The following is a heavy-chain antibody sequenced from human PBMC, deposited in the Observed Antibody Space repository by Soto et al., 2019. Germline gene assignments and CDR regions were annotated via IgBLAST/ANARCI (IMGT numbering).Heavy chain of an antibody. CDR2: ISAYNGNT. J-gene: IGHJ6*02. Sequence: ASVKVSCKASGYTFTSYGISWVRQAPGQGLEWMGWISAYNGNTNYAQKLQGRVTMTTDASTSTAYMELRSLRSDDTAVYYCASMITGTTYYYGMDVWGQGTTVTVSS. CDR3: ASMITGTTYYYGMDV. D-gene: IGHD1-7*01. CDR1: GYTFTSYG. V-gene: IGHV1-18*01.